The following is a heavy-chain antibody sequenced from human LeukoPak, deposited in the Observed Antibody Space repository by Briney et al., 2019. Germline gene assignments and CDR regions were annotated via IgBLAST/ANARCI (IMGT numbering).Heavy chain of an antibody. CDR2: ISGSGGST. CDR3: AKARGGIQLWPYYFDY. V-gene: IGHV3-23*01. J-gene: IGHJ4*02. CDR1: GFTFSSYA. D-gene: IGHD5-18*01. Sequence: PGGSLRLSCAASGFTFSSYAMSWVRQAPGKGLEWVSAISGSGGSTYYADSVKGRFTISRDNSKNTLYLQMSSLRAEDTAVYYCAKARGGIQLWPYYFDYWGQGTLVTVSS.